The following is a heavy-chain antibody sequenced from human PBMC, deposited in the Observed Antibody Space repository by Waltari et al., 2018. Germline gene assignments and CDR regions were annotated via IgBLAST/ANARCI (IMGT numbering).Heavy chain of an antibody. CDR2: ISWNSGSI. Sequence: EAQLVESGGGLVQPGRSLRLSCAASGFTLVDYAMHWVRQAPGKGLEWVSGISWNSGSIVYVDSVKGRFTISRDNARNSLYLQMNSLRPEDTALYYCAKLAAAGKAAFDIWGQGTMVTVSS. V-gene: IGHV3-9*01. J-gene: IGHJ3*02. CDR1: GFTLVDYA. D-gene: IGHD6-13*01. CDR3: AKLAAAGKAAFDI.